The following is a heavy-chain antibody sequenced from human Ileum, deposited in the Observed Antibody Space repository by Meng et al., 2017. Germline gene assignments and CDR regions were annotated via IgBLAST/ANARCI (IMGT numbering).Heavy chain of an antibody. CDR2: INHSGST. V-gene: IGHV4-34*01. CDR3: ARGGGRYGPDFDY. D-gene: IGHD3-16*01. CDR1: GGSLGVYY. J-gene: IGHJ4*02. Sequence: RWCAGLFSPPESCAFTLAVYGGSLGVYYWRWIRQPPGKGLEWIGEINHSGSTNYNPSLKSRVTISVATSKYQFSLKLSSVTAADTAVYYCARGGGRYGPDFDYWGQGTLVTVSS.